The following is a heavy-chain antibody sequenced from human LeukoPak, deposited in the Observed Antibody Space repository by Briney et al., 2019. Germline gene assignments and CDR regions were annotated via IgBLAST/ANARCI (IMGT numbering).Heavy chain of an antibody. V-gene: IGHV3-30-3*01. Sequence: HPGGSLRLSCAASGFTFSSYAMHWVRQAPGKGLEWVAVISYDGSNKYYADSVKGRFTISRDNSKNTLYLQMNSLRAEDTAVYYCAKDIRENSSSWYLFAFDIWGQGTMVTVSS. J-gene: IGHJ3*02. D-gene: IGHD6-13*01. CDR3: AKDIRENSSSWYLFAFDI. CDR2: ISYDGSNK. CDR1: GFTFSSYA.